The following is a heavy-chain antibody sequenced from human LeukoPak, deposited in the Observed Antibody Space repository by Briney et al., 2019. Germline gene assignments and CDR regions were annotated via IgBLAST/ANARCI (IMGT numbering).Heavy chain of an antibody. CDR2: ISWNSGSI. J-gene: IGHJ5*02. CDR3: AKARSRKIAAAGET. V-gene: IGHV3-9*01. Sequence: PGRSLRLSCAASGFTFDDYAMHWVRQAPGKGLEWVSGISWNSGSIGYADSVKGRFTISRDNAKNSLYLQMNSLRAEDTALYYCAKARSRKIAAAGETWGQGTLVTVSS. D-gene: IGHD6-13*01. CDR1: GFTFDDYA.